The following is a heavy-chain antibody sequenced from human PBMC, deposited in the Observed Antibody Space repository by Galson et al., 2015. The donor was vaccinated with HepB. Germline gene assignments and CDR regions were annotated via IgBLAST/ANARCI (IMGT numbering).Heavy chain of an antibody. V-gene: IGHV3-23*01. CDR1: GFTFSSYA. CDR2: ISGSGGST. J-gene: IGHJ4*02. CDR3: AKDAVEVVVPAALDY. D-gene: IGHD2-2*01. Sequence: SLRLSCAAFGFTFSSYAMSWVRQAPGKGLEWVSAISGSGGSTYYADSVKGRFTISRDNSKNTLYLQMNSLRAEDTAVYYCAKDAVEVVVPAALDYWGQGTLVTVSS.